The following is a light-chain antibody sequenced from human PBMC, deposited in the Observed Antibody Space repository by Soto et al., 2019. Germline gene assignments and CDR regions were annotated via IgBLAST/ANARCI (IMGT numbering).Light chain of an antibody. V-gene: IGLV1-44*01. CDR2: NNN. Sequence: QSVLTQPPSASGTPGQRVTISCSGSSSNIGSNTVNWYQQLPGTAPKLLIYNNNQRPSGVPDRFSGSKSGTSASLAISGLQSEDEADYYCTACNGSRNVLVFGTGTKLTVL. CDR1: SSNIGSNT. CDR3: TACNGSRNVLV. J-gene: IGLJ1*01.